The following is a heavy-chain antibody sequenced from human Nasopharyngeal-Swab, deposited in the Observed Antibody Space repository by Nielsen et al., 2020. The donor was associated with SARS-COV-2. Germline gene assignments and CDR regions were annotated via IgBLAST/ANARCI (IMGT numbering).Heavy chain of an antibody. CDR2: ISHNSGT. J-gene: IGHJ5*02. V-gene: IGHV4-59*11. CDR1: GVSITSQY. Sequence: SETLSLTCTVSGVSITSQYWSWIRQPPGKGLEWIGYISHNSGTSYNPSFKSRVTMFMDTSKNQFSLRPRSVTAADTAVYYCAKEGATGWFDPWGQGTLVTVSS. CDR3: AKEGATGWFDP.